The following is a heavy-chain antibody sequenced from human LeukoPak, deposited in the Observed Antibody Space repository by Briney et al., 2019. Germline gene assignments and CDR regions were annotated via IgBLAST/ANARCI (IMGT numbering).Heavy chain of an antibody. J-gene: IGHJ4*02. Sequence: SQTLSLTCTVSGGSISSGSYYWSWIRQPAGKGLEWIGRIYYSGSTYYNPSLKSRVTISVDTSKNQFSLKLSSVTAADTAVYYCARAVQWELLCWGQGTLVTVSS. CDR1: GGSISSGSYY. V-gene: IGHV4-61*02. D-gene: IGHD1-26*01. CDR2: IYYSGST. CDR3: ARAVQWELLC.